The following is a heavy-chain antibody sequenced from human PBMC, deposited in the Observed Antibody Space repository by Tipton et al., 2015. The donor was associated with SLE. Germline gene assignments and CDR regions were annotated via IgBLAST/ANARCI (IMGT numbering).Heavy chain of an antibody. D-gene: IGHD3-22*01. V-gene: IGHV3-20*04. Sequence: GSLRLSCAASGFTFSSYWMSWVRQAPGKGLEWVSSVNWNGDGAAYVDSVRGRFIISRDNSKNSVYLQINSLRVEDTALYFCAKDRFSSMTVPLERDNWFDSWGQGTLVTVSS. CDR1: GFTFSSYW. J-gene: IGHJ5*01. CDR3: AKDRFSSMTVPLERDNWFDS. CDR2: VNWNGDGA.